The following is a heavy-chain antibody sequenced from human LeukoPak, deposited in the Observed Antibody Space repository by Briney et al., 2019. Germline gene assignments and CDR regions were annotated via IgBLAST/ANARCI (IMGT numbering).Heavy chain of an antibody. Sequence: SETLSLTCNVLGGSIRSSNYYWGWVRQPPGKGLEWIGSIYYSGSTYYNPSLKGRGTMSVDTSNNQFSLKLTSATATDTAVYYCVRLFYYDSRGPPSWGQGTLVTVSS. J-gene: IGHJ5*02. V-gene: IGHV4-39*01. CDR1: GGSIRSSNYY. CDR2: IYYSGST. D-gene: IGHD3-22*01. CDR3: VRLFYYDSRGPPS.